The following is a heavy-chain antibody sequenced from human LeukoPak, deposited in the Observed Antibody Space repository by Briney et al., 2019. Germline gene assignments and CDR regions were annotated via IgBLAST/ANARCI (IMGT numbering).Heavy chain of an antibody. D-gene: IGHD4-23*01. J-gene: IGHJ6*02. CDR2: IYYSGST. CDR3: ARNGGNSFYYYYGMDV. V-gene: IGHV4-30-4*01. Sequence: PSETLSLTCTVSGGSISSGDYCWSWIRQPPGKGLEWIGYIYYSGSTYYNPSLKSRVTISVDTSKNQFSLKLSSVTAADTAVYYCARNGGNSFYYYYGMDVWGQGTTVTVSS. CDR1: GGSISSGDYC.